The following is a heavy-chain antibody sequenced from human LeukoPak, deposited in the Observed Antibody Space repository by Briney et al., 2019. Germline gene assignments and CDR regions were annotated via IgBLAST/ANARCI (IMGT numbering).Heavy chain of an antibody. D-gene: IGHD1-26*01. CDR1: GESVSSKSAT. J-gene: IGHJ4*02. V-gene: IGHV6-1*01. CDR3: ARLGSFEDY. CDR2: TYYRSKWYN. Sequence: SQTLSLTCAISGESVSSKSATWNWIRQSPSRGLEWLGRTYYRSKWYNDYALSVNSRITIKPDTSKNQFSLQLSSVTPEDTAVYYCARLGSFEDYWGQGTLVTVSS.